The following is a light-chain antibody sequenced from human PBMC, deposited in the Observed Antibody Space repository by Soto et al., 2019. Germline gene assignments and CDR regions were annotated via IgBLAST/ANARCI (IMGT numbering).Light chain of an antibody. J-gene: IGKJ1*01. CDR1: QSVSSY. CDR3: QQSSNWPRT. CDR2: DES. V-gene: IGKV3-11*01. Sequence: EIVLTQSPATLSLSPGERATLSCRASQSVSSYLAWYQQKPGQAPRLLIYDESHRDTGIPAMLSGSGSGTDFTLTIRSLEPEDSAVYYCQQSSNWPRTFGQGTQVEIK.